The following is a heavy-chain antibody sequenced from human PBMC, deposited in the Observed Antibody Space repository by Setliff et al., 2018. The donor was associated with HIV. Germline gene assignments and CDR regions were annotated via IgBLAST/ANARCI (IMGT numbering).Heavy chain of an antibody. D-gene: IGHD1-26*01. CDR3: ARGGSGSPFDY. Sequence: PSETLSLTCTVSGGSISSGSYYWSWIRQPAGKGLEWIGRIYTSGGTNYNPSLKSRVTISVDTSKNQFSLKLSSVTAADTAVYYCARGGSGSPFDYWGQGTLVTVSS. V-gene: IGHV4-61*02. CDR1: GGSISSGSYY. CDR2: IYTSGGT. J-gene: IGHJ4*02.